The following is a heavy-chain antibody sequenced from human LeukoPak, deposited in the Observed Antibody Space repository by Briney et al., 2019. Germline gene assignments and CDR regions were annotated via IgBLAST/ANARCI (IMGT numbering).Heavy chain of an antibody. CDR3: ARVGSYGRIEH. CDR1: GGSFSGYY. V-gene: IGHV4-34*01. Sequence: SETLSFTCAVYGGSFSGYYWSWIRLPPGKGLEWLGEINHSGTTNYNASPKSRVTISIDTSKNQFSLKLNSVTAADTAVYYCARVGSYGRIEHCGQGTLVTVSS. J-gene: IGHJ4*02. D-gene: IGHD5-18*01. CDR2: INHSGTT.